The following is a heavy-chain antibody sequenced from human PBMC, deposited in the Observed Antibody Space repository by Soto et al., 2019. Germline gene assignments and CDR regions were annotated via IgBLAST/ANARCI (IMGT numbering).Heavy chain of an antibody. D-gene: IGHD6-19*01. CDR2: MNPNSGNT. CDR3: AIVAVAGYYYYYYYMDV. Sequence: QVQLVQSGAEVKKPGASVKVSCKASGYTFTSYDINWVRQATGQGLEWMGWMNPNSGNTGYAQKFQGRATMTRNTSISTAYMELSSLRSEDTAVYYCAIVAVAGYYYYYYYMDVWGKGTTVTVSS. V-gene: IGHV1-8*01. CDR1: GYTFTSYD. J-gene: IGHJ6*03.